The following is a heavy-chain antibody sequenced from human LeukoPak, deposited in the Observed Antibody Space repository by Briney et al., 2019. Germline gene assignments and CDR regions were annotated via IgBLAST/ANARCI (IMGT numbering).Heavy chain of an antibody. CDR3: ARVRVGYYFDY. V-gene: IGHV3-48*01. CDR2: ISGSSTTK. J-gene: IGHJ4*02. CDR1: GFIFSNYG. Sequence: GGSLRLSCAASGFIFSNYGMSWVRQAPGKGLGWVSFISGSSTTKYYVDSVKGRFTISRDNAKNSLYLQMNSLRAEDTAVYYCARVRVGYYFDYWGQGTLVTVSS.